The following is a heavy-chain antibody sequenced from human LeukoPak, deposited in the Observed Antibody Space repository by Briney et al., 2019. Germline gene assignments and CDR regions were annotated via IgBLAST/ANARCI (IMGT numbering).Heavy chain of an antibody. D-gene: IGHD3-3*01. Sequence: GESLKISCKGFGYNFSSYWIAWVRQMPGKGLEWLGIIHPDDLDTRYSPSFQGQVTISADKSISTAYLQWSSLNASDTAMYYWARQDEVPDDLWSGEFNIKNWFGPWGQGTLVTVSS. J-gene: IGHJ5*02. CDR2: IHPDDLDT. CDR1: GYNFSSYW. V-gene: IGHV5-51*01. CDR3: ARQDEVPDDLWSGEFNIKNWFGP.